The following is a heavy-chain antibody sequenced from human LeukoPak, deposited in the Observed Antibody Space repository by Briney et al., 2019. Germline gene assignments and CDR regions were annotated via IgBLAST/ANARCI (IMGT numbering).Heavy chain of an antibody. Sequence: GGSLRLSCAASGFTFSSYGMHWVRQAPGKGLEWVAVISYDGSNKYYADSVEGRFTISRDNSKNTLYLQMNSLRAEDTAVYYCALSDILTGYYPFFDYWGQGTLVTVSS. CDR2: ISYDGSNK. V-gene: IGHV3-30*03. CDR3: ALSDILTGYYPFFDY. J-gene: IGHJ4*02. D-gene: IGHD3-9*01. CDR1: GFTFSSYG.